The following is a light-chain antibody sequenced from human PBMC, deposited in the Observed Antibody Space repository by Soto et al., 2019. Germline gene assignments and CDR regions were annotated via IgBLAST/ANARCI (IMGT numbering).Light chain of an antibody. CDR3: QSYDSSRSGVV. CDR2: GNS. CDR1: SSNIGAGYY. Sequence: QSVLTQPPSVSGAPGQRVTISCTGSSSNIGAGYYVHWYQQLPVTAPKLLIYGNSNRPSGVPDRCSGSKSVTSASLAITGLQAEDEADYYCQSYDSSRSGVVFGGGTQLPVL. V-gene: IGLV1-40*01. J-gene: IGLJ2*01.